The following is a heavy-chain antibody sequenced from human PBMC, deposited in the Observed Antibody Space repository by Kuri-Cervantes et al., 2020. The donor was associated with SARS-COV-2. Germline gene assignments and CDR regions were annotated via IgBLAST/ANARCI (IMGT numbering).Heavy chain of an antibody. CDR2: IYHSGST. V-gene: IGHV4-38-2*01. J-gene: IGHJ4*02. CDR3: ARTSYGSALY. CDR1: GYSISSGYY. Sequence: SETLSLTCAVSGYSISSGYYWGWIRQPPGKGLEWIGSIYHSGSTYYNPSLKSRVTIPVDTSKNQFSLKLSSVTAADTAVYYCARTSYGSALYWGQGTLVTVSS. D-gene: IGHD3-10*01.